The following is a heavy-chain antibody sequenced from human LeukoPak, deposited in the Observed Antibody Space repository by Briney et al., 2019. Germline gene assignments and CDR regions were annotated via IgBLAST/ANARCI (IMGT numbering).Heavy chain of an antibody. V-gene: IGHV3-23*01. J-gene: IGHJ6*02. CDR3: ASLLGYCSSTSRMDV. Sequence: HPGGSLRLSCAASGFTFSSYAMSWVRQAPGKGLEWVSAISGSGGSTYYADSMKGRFTISRDNSKNTLYLQMNSLRAEDTAVYYCASLLGYCSSTSRMDVWGQGTTVTVSS. CDR1: GFTFSSYA. CDR2: ISGSGGST. D-gene: IGHD2-2*01.